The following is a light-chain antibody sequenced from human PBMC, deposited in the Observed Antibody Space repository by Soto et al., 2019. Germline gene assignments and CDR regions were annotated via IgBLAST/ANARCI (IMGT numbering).Light chain of an antibody. Sequence: DIHMTQSPSTLSASVGDRVTITCRASQSISTWLAWYQQKPGKAPKLLIYDASNLDSGVPSRFSGSGAGTEFTLTITSLQPDDFASYYCQQYGNYYTFGQGTKLEIK. J-gene: IGKJ2*01. CDR3: QQYGNYYT. CDR2: DAS. CDR1: QSISTW. V-gene: IGKV1-5*01.